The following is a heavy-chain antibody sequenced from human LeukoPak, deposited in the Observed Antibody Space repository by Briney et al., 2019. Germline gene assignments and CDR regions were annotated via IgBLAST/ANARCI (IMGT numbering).Heavy chain of an antibody. D-gene: IGHD2-2*01. CDR3: AREVQPHCSTTSCSGNY. CDR1: GGTFSIYA. V-gene: IGHV1-69*05. CDR2: ISPIFGPP. J-gene: IGHJ4*02. Sequence: SVKVSCKASGGTFSIYAMNWVRQAPGQGLEWMGRISPIFGPPTYAQEFQGRVTIITDQSTNMAYMELSSLRSEDTAVYYCAREVQPHCSTTSCSGNYWGQGTLVTVSS.